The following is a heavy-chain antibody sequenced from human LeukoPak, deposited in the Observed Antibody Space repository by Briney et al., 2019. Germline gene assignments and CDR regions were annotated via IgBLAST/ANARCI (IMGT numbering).Heavy chain of an antibody. CDR1: GFTFSSYA. Sequence: GGSLRLSCAASGFTFSSYAMSWVRQAPGKGLEWVSAISGSGGSTYYADSVKGRLTISRDNSKNTLYLQMNSLRAEDTAVYYCAKWGELRGFVDYWGQGTLVTVSS. D-gene: IGHD1-26*01. CDR2: ISGSGGST. CDR3: AKWGELRGFVDY. V-gene: IGHV3-23*01. J-gene: IGHJ4*02.